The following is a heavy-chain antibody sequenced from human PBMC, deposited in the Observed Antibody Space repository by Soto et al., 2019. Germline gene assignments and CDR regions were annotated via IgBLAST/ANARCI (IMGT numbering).Heavy chain of an antibody. V-gene: IGHV4-59*01. Sequence: QVQLQESGPGVVKPSETLSLTCTVSGGSISPFYWSWVRQPPGKGLEWIGYLYYSDNTNYNPSLKSRVTISVAASKNQVSLRLTSVTAADTAVYYCARVGGVAARTFDYWGQGTVVTVSS. CDR2: LYYSDNT. D-gene: IGHD3-16*01. J-gene: IGHJ4*02. CDR1: GGSISPFY. CDR3: ARVGGVAARTFDY.